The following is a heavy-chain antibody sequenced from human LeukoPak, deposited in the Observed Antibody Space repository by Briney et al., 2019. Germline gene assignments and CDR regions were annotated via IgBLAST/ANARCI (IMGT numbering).Heavy chain of an antibody. J-gene: IGHJ4*02. Sequence: ASVKVSCKASGYIFTSYAVHWVRQAPGQRLEWMGWINAGNGNTKYSQKFQGRVTITRDTSASTAYMELSSLRSEDTAVYYCARIVRTYNGAYYYGDWGQGTLVTVSS. CDR1: GYIFTSYA. V-gene: IGHV1-3*01. CDR2: INAGNGNT. D-gene: IGHD3-22*01. CDR3: ARIVRTYNGAYYYGD.